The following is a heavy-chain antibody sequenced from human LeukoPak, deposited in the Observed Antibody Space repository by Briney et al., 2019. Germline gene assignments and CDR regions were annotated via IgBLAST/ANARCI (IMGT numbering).Heavy chain of an antibody. V-gene: IGHV3-66*01. J-gene: IGHJ4*02. CDR2: IYSGGST. Sequence: GGSLRLSCAASGFTVSSNYMSWVRQAPGKGLEWVSVIYSGGSTYYADSVKGRFTISRDNSENTLYLQMNSLRAEDTAVYYCARALTPLYDYWGQGTLVTVSS. CDR1: GFTVSSNY. CDR3: ARALTPLYDY. D-gene: IGHD2-2*02.